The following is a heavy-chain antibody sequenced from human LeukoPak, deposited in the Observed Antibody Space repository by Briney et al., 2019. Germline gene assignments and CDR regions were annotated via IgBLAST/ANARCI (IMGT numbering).Heavy chain of an antibody. CDR1: GFTFSAYA. CDR3: AKGGDILTGYYLYWYFDL. J-gene: IGHJ2*01. D-gene: IGHD3-9*01. Sequence: TGGSLRLSCAASGFTFSAYAMSWVRQAPGKGLEWVSAISRRGSSTHYADSVKGRFTISRDNSKNTLYLQMTSLRPEDTAVYYCAKGGDILTGYYLYWYFDLWGRGTLVTVSS. V-gene: IGHV3-23*01. CDR2: ISRRGSST.